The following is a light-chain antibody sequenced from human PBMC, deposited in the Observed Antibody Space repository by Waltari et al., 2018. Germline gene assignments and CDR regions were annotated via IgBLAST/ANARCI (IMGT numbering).Light chain of an antibody. Sequence: QSALTQPASVSGSPGQSITISCTGTSSDIGGYDYVSWYQQHPGKAPKLLIYEVTNRPSGVSNRFSGPKSGNTASLAISGLQPEDEADYYCSSYTRRNTPSSVFGTGTQVTVL. CDR1: SSDIGGYDY. CDR2: EVT. V-gene: IGLV2-14*01. J-gene: IGLJ1*01. CDR3: SSYTRRNTPSSV.